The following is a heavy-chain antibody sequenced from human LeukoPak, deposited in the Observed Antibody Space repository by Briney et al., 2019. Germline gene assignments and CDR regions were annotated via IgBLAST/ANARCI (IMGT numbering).Heavy chain of an antibody. CDR2: IKQDGSEK. D-gene: IGHD6-13*01. CDR1: GFTFSSYW. J-gene: IGHJ6*03. Sequence: GGSLRLSCAASGFTFSSYWMGWVRQARGKGLGWVANIKQDGSEKYYVDSVKGRFTISKDNAKNPLYLQMNSLRAEDTAVYCCARERDSSSWIYYYYYYYMDVWGKGTTVTVSS. V-gene: IGHV3-7*01. CDR3: ARERDSSSWIYYYYYYYMDV.